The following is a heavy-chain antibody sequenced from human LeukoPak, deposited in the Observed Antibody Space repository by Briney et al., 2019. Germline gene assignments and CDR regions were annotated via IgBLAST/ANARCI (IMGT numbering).Heavy chain of an antibody. CDR3: AREYYGVIFSHYLDV. Sequence: GGSLRLSCAASGITFSSLWMSWFRQAPGKGLEWIAYISISSSNIHYADSVRGRFTISRDNANNSLYLQLSSLRVEDTAVYYCAREYYGVIFSHYLDVWGKGTAVTVSS. D-gene: IGHD3-9*01. CDR2: ISISSSNI. V-gene: IGHV3-48*04. CDR1: GITFSSLW. J-gene: IGHJ6*04.